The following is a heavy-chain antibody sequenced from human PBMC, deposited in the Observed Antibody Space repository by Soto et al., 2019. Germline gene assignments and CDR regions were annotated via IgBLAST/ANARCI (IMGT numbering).Heavy chain of an antibody. CDR2: ISSSSSYI. D-gene: IGHD6-19*01. V-gene: IGHV3-21*01. CDR1: GFTFSSYS. CDR3: ARGAQQWLVRRYYFDC. J-gene: IGHJ4*02. Sequence: GGSLRLSCAASGFTFSSYSMNWVRQAPGKGLEWVSSISSSSSYIYYADSVKGRFTISRDNAKNSLYLQMNSLRAEDTAVYYCARGAQQWLVRRYYFDCWGQGTLVTVSS.